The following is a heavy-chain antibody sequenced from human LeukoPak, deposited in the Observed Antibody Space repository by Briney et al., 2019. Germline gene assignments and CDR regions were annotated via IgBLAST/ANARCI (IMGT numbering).Heavy chain of an antibody. CDR1: GGSINSYY. J-gene: IGHJ4*02. CDR2: IYYTGSA. CDR3: ARGSTLGATDLDS. Sequence: PSETLSLTCTVSGGSINSYYWSWIRQPPGKGLEWIGYIYYTGSASYNPSFKSRVTLSVDTSKNQFSLRLSSVTAADTALYYCARGSTLGATDLDSWGQGTLVTVSS. V-gene: IGHV4-59*01. D-gene: IGHD2/OR15-2a*01.